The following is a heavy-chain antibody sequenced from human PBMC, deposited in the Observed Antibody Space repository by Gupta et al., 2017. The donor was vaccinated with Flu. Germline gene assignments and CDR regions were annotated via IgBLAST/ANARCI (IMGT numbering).Heavy chain of an antibody. CDR3: ARVQGELEWLLYGSAYYYYGMDV. J-gene: IGHJ6*02. D-gene: IGHD3-3*01. V-gene: IGHV3-11*01. Sequence: VSYISSSGSTIYYADSVKGRFTISRDNAKNSLYLQMNSLRAEDTAVYYCARVQGELEWLLYGSAYYYYGMDVWGQGTTVTVSS. CDR2: ISSSGSTI.